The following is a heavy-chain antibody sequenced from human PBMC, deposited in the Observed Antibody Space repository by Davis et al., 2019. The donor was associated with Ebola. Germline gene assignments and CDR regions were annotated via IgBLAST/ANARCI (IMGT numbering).Heavy chain of an antibody. Sequence: SVKVSCKASGGTFSSYAISWVRLAPGQGLEWMGGIIPIFGTANYAQKFQGRVTITADESTSTAYMELSSLRSEDTAVYYCARARGFSSTWYGGDYWGQGTLVTVSS. CDR1: GGTFSSYA. J-gene: IGHJ4*02. CDR3: ARARGFSSTWYGGDY. V-gene: IGHV1-69*13. CDR2: IIPIFGTA. D-gene: IGHD6-13*01.